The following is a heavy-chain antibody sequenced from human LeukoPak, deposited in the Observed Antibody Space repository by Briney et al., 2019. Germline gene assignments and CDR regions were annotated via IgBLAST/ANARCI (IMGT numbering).Heavy chain of an antibody. CDR2: IYSGGGT. Sequence: PGGSLRLSCAASGFTVSSKSMDWVRQAPGKGLEWVSVIYSGGGTYYAASVNGRFTISRDNSKNTLFLQMNSLRTEDTAVYYCARRVTTALAVLYWGQGPLVTVSS. CDR3: ARRVTTALAVLY. D-gene: IGHD5-18*01. V-gene: IGHV3-66*01. J-gene: IGHJ4*02. CDR1: GFTVSSKS.